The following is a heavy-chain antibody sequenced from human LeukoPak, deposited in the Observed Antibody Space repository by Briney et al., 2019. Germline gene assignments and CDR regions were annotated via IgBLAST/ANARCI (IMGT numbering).Heavy chain of an antibody. J-gene: IGHJ6*02. CDR2: INTKNGDT. V-gene: IGHV1-18*01. Sequence: ASVKVSCKASGYTLTYNNISWVRQAPGQGLEWMRWINTKNGDTNYAQKLQGRVTMTTDTSTSTGYMELRSLRSDDTAVYYCARDQLRYYGSGSYYSDMDVWGQGTTVTVSS. CDR1: GYTLTYNN. CDR3: ARDQLRYYGSGSYYSDMDV. D-gene: IGHD3-10*01.